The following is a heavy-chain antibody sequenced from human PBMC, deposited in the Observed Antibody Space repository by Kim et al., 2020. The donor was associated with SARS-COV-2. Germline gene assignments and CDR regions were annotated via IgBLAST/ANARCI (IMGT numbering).Heavy chain of an antibody. V-gene: IGHV1-69*13. CDR1: GGTFSSYA. J-gene: IGHJ4*02. Sequence: SVKVSCKASGGTFSSYAISWVRQAPGQGLEWMGGIIPIFGTANYAQKFQGRVTITADESTSTAYMELSSLRSEDTAVYYCARGGYSSGWTRLELDYWGQGTLVTVSS. CDR2: IIPIFGTA. D-gene: IGHD6-19*01. CDR3: ARGGYSSGWTRLELDY.